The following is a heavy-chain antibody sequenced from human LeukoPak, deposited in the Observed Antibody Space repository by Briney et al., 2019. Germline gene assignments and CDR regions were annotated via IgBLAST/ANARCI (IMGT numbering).Heavy chain of an antibody. CDR1: GFTFSTYW. V-gene: IGHV3-7*01. CDR2: VNQDGREK. CDR3: ARAGGSYLYATYFDS. J-gene: IGHJ4*02. D-gene: IGHD3-16*02. Sequence: PGTSLRLSCAASGFTFSTYWMSWVRQAPGKGLEWVANVNQDGREKDEVDSLKGRFTISRDNAKKSLYLQMDSLRAEDTAIYYCARAGGSYLYATYFDSWGQGTLVTVSS.